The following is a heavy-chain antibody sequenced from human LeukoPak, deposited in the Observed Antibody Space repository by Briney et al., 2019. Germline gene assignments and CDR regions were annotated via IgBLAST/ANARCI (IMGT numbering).Heavy chain of an antibody. J-gene: IGHJ4*02. D-gene: IGHD2-21*01. Sequence: SETLSLTCTVSGGSIGSGDYYWGWVRQPPGKGLEWIGSIYYSGSTYYNPSLKSRVTISVDTSKNQFSLKLSSVTAADTAVYYCARLYCGGDCYFNPYFDYWGQGTLVTVSS. CDR3: ARLYCGGDCYFNPYFDY. CDR2: IYYSGST. CDR1: GGSIGSGDYY. V-gene: IGHV4-39*01.